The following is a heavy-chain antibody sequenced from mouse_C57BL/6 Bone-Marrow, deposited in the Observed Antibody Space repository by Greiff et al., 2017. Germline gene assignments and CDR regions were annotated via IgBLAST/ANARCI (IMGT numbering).Heavy chain of an antibody. CDR1: GYTFTSYW. CDR3: ARWGTTVVRYFDV. Sequence: VKLMESGAELAKPGASVKLSCKASGYTFTSYWMHWVQQRPGQGLEWIGYINPSSGYTKYNQKFKDKATLTADKSSSTAYMQLSSLTYEDSAVYYCARWGTTVVRYFDVWGTGTTVTVSS. V-gene: IGHV1-7*01. CDR2: INPSSGYT. D-gene: IGHD1-1*01. J-gene: IGHJ1*03.